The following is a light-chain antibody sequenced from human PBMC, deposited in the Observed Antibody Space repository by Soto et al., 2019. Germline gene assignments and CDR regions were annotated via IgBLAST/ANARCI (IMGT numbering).Light chain of an antibody. V-gene: IGLV1-40*01. CDR2: GNS. Sequence: QSVLTQPPSVSGSPGQRVTISCTGSSSNIGAGYDVHWYQQLPGTAPKLLIYGNSNRPSGVPDRFSGSKSGTAASLSITGLRAEDEADYYCQSYYSSLSDNVVFGGGTKLTVL. J-gene: IGLJ2*01. CDR3: QSYYSSLSDNVV. CDR1: SSNIGAGYD.